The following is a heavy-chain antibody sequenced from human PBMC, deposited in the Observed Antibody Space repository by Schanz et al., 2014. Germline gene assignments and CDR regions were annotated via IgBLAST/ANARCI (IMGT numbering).Heavy chain of an antibody. D-gene: IGHD3-10*01. V-gene: IGHV3-21*05. CDR1: GFAFSVYG. CDR2: ISSGSSYA. J-gene: IGHJ6*02. Sequence: VQMVESGGGVVQPGRSLRLSCAASGFAFSVYGMHWVRQAPGKGPEWVSDISSGSSYANYADSVKGRFTISRDNAKNSLYLQMNSLRAEDTAVYYCARLPVGYGSGIWDVWGQGTSXTVSS. CDR3: ARLPVGYGSGIWDV.